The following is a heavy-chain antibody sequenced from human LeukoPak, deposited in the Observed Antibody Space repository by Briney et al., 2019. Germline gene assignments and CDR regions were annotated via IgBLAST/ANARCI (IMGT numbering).Heavy chain of an antibody. D-gene: IGHD3-9*01. Sequence: SETLSLTCTVSGGSISSGVYYWSWIRQHPGKGLEWIGYMSSSGTTYYNPSLKSRITTSVDTSKNHFSLNLSSVTAADAAVYYCARDRYDIRYMDVWGKGTTVTVSS. CDR3: ARDRYDIRYMDV. V-gene: IGHV4-31*03. CDR2: MSSSGTT. CDR1: GGSISSGVYY. J-gene: IGHJ6*03.